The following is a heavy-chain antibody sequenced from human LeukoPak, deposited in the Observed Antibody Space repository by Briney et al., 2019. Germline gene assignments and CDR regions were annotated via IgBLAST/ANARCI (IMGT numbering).Heavy chain of an antibody. CDR2: INTNTGNP. Sequence: ASVKVSCKASGYTFTSYAMNWVRQAPGQGLEWMGWINTNTGNPTYAQGFTGRFVFSLDTSVSTAYLQISSLKAEDTAVYYCARDPFQGAGLLSYSSSWHPDYWGQGTLVTVSS. V-gene: IGHV7-4-1*02. CDR1: GYTFTSYA. CDR3: ARDPFQGAGLLSYSSSWHPDY. J-gene: IGHJ4*02. D-gene: IGHD6-13*01.